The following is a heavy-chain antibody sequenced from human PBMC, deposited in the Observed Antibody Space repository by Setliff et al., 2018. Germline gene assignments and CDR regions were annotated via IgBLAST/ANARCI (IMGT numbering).Heavy chain of an antibody. CDR3: SRLVRYCTTTTCQSVPGAEV. Sequence: ASVKVSCKTSGYIFSDYGVSWVRQAPGQGLDWVGWISPYTGNAYYAPKFQGRVMMTTDTSTSTAYMELRSLRSDDTAVYYCSRLVRYCTTTTCQSVPGAEVWGQGTLVTVSS. CDR1: GYIFSDYG. D-gene: IGHD2-8*01. V-gene: IGHV1-18*01. J-gene: IGHJ4*02. CDR2: ISPYTGNA.